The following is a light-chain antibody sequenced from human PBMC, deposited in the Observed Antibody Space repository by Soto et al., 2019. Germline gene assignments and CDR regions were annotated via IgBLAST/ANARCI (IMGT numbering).Light chain of an antibody. CDR2: EVT. Sequence: QSALTQPASVSGSPGQSITISCTGTSSDVGGYNYVSWYQQHPGKAPKLIIYEVTNRPSGVSNRFSGSKSGNTASLTISGLQAADEADYYCNSYTTTSSWVFGGGTKLTVL. CDR1: SSDVGGYNY. V-gene: IGLV2-14*01. J-gene: IGLJ3*02. CDR3: NSYTTTSSWV.